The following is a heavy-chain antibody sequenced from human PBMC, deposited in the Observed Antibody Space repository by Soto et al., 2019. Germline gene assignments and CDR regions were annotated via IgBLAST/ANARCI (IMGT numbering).Heavy chain of an antibody. CDR1: GHSFTSYR. J-gene: IGHJ5*02. Sequence: EVQLVQSGSEVKKPGESLRISCKGSGHSFTSYRISWVRQVPGKGLEWMGWVDPTDSYTNYGPSFRGHVTFSADKSISTVYLQWTSLEASDTAIYYCAKLHCSSPTCVGPWGQGTQVTVSS. CDR2: VDPTDSYT. CDR3: AKLHCSSPTCVGP. V-gene: IGHV5-10-1*03. D-gene: IGHD2-2*01.